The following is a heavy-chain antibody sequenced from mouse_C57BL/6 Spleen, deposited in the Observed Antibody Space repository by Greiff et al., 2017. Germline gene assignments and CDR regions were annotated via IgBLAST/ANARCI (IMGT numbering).Heavy chain of an antibody. V-gene: IGHV1-26*01. CDR2: INPNNGGT. D-gene: IGHD1-1*01. J-gene: IGHJ4*01. Sequence: VQLQQSGPELVKPGASVKISCKASGYTFTDYYMNWVKQRHGKSLEWIGDINPNNGGTSYNQKFKGKATLTVDKSSSTVKMEHRSMTSECSAVYCCTWGGLLLAMDCWGQGTSVTVCS. CDR3: TWGGLLLAMDC. CDR1: GYTFTDYY.